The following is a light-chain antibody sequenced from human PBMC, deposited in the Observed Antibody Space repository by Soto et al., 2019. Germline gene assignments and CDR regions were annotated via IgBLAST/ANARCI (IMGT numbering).Light chain of an antibody. CDR2: GAS. CDR3: QQYGGSPGCT. CDR1: QSVSSSY. J-gene: IGKJ2*02. Sequence: EIVLTQSPGTLSLSPGERDTLSCRASQSVSSSYLAWYQQKPGQAPRLLIYGASSRATGIPDRFSGSGSGTDFTLTISRLEPEDFAVYYCQQYGGSPGCTFGQGTKVDIK. V-gene: IGKV3-20*01.